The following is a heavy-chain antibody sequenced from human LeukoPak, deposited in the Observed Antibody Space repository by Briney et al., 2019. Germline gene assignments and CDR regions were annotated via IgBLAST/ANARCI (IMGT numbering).Heavy chain of an antibody. V-gene: IGHV4-39*02. CDR2: IYYSGNT. CDR3: ARPYSSGWYGDFDY. CDR1: GGSISSSSYY. Sequence: SETLSLTCTVSGGSISSSSYYWGWIRQPPGKGLEWIGNIYYSGNTYYNPSLKGRVAMSIDTSKNHFSLKLSSVTAADTAVYYCARPYSSGWYGDFDYWGQGTLVTVSS. J-gene: IGHJ4*02. D-gene: IGHD6-19*01.